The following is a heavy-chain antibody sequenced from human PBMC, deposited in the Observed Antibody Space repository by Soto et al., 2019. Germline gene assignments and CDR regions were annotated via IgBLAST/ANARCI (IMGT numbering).Heavy chain of an antibody. CDR2: LNPNSGNT. V-gene: IGHV1-8*01. CDR3: ARDPSNTSGWHTTFDY. J-gene: IGHJ4*02. Sequence: ASVKVSCKASGYTFTSYDINWVRQATGQGLEWMGWLNPNSGNTGYAQKFQGRVTMTRNTSISTAYMELSSLRSEDTAVYYCARDPSNTSGWHTTFDYWAQGTHVTVSS. CDR1: GYTFTSYD. D-gene: IGHD6-19*01.